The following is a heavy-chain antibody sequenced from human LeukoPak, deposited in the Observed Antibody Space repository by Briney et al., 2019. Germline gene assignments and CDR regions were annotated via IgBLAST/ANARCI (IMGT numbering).Heavy chain of an antibody. CDR1: GFTFSSYS. J-gene: IGHJ6*03. D-gene: IGHD6-13*01. V-gene: IGHV3-21*01. CDR3: ARDEGIAAAGTGYYMDV. CDR2: ISSSSSYI. Sequence: GGSLRLSCAASGFTFSSYSMNWVRQAPGKGLEWVSSISSSSSYIYYADSVKGRFTISRDNAKNSLYLQMNSLRAEDTAVYYCARDEGIAAAGTGYYMDVWGKGTTVTVSS.